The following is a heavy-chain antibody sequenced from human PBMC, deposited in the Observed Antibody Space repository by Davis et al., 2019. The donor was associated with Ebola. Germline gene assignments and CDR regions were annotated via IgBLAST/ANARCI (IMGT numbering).Heavy chain of an antibody. J-gene: IGHJ4*02. Sequence: GGSLRLSCGASGFTFSSYGMHWVRQAPGKGLEWVAVISYDGSNKYYADSVKGRFTISRDNSKNTLYLQMTSLRTEDTAVYYCARDHSMYYFDYWGPGTLVTVSS. CDR2: ISYDGSNK. V-gene: IGHV3-30*03. D-gene: IGHD2-15*01. CDR1: GFTFSSYG. CDR3: ARDHSMYYFDY.